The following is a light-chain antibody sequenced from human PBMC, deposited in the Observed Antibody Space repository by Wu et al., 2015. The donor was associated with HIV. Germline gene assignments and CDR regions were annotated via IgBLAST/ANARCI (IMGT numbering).Light chain of an antibody. CDR1: QSVSSK. Sequence: EIVMTQSPVTLSVSPGETATLSCRASQSVSSKVAWYQQKPGQAPRLLIYGPSARATGVPARFTGSGSGTEFTLTISSLQSEDFAVYFCQQYNNWPPTFGPGTKVDIK. CDR2: GPS. V-gene: IGKV3-15*01. J-gene: IGKJ3*01. CDR3: QQYNNWPPT.